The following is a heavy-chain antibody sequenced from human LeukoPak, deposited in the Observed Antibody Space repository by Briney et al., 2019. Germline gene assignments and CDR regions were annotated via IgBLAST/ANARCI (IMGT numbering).Heavy chain of an antibody. CDR1: GFTFSSYG. CDR3: TSHRSGY. Sequence: GGSLRLSCAASGFTFSSYGMSWVRQAPGKGLEWVSAISGSGGSTYYADSVKGRFTISRDNSKNTLYLLMISLRAEDTALYYCTSHRSGYWGQGTLVTVSS. CDR2: ISGSGGST. V-gene: IGHV3-23*01. J-gene: IGHJ4*02.